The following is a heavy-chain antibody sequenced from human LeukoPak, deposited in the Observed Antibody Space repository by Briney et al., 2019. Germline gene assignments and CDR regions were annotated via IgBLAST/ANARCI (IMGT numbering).Heavy chain of an antibody. CDR1: GFTFSSYA. V-gene: IGHV3-23*01. Sequence: GGSLRFSCAASGFTFSSYAMSWVRQAPGKGLEWVSAISGSGGSTYYADSVKGRFTISRDNSKNTLYLQMNSLRAEDTAIYYCANRSLGYCSSTSCYGGGWFDPWGQGTLVTVSS. CDR2: ISGSGGST. D-gene: IGHD2-2*01. J-gene: IGHJ5*02. CDR3: ANRSLGYCSSTSCYGGGWFDP.